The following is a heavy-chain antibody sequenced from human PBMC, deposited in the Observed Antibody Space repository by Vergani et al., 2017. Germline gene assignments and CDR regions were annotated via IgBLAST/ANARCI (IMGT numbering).Heavy chain of an antibody. Sequence: QVQLQESGPGLVKPSETLSLTCSVSGYSISRGYYWGWIRQPPGKGLECIATVFHSGSAYYNPSLRRRVTISVETSKNQFSLRLTTLTAADTAVYYCARQFWVAQGVGAFETWGRGTEVSVSS. V-gene: IGHV4-38-2*02. D-gene: IGHD3-16*01. CDR1: GYSISRGYY. CDR2: VFHSGSA. CDR3: ARQFWVAQGVGAFET. J-gene: IGHJ3*02.